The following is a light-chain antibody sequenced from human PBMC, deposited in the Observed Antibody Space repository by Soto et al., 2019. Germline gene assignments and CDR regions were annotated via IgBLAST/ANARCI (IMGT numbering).Light chain of an antibody. J-gene: IGKJ4*01. CDR3: HQYFSAPQA. V-gene: IGKV4-1*01. CDR2: WAS. Sequence: DIVMSQSPDSLAVYLGERATIKCKSSQSLFYTSNKRNYLAWYQQKPGQRPRLLISWASTRESGVPDRFSAGGSGTDFTLTITNLQANDVATYYCHQYFSAPQAFGGGTKVEI. CDR1: QSLFYTSNKRNY.